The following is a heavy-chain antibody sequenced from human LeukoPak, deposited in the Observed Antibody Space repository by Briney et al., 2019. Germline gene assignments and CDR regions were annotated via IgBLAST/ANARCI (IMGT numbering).Heavy chain of an antibody. J-gene: IGHJ3*02. CDR1: GFTFSSYS. V-gene: IGHV3-21*01. CDR2: ISSSSSYI. Sequence: GGSLRLSCAASGFTFSSYSMNWVRQAPGKGLEWVSSISSSSSYIYYADSVKGRFTISRDNAKNSLYLQMNSLGAEDTAVYYCARDEWELGAFDIWGQGTMVTVSS. CDR3: ARDEWELGAFDI. D-gene: IGHD1-26*01.